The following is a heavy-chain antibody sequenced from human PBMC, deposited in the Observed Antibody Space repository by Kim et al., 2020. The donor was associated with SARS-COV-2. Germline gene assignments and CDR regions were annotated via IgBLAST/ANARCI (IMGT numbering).Heavy chain of an antibody. Sequence: GGSLRLSCAASGFTFSSYAMSWVRQAPGKGLEWVSAISGSGGSTYYADSVKGGFTISRDNSKNTLYLQMNSLRAEDTAVYYCAKDVAAAGYYYYGMDVWGQGTTVTVSS. CDR2: ISGSGGST. V-gene: IGHV3-23*01. D-gene: IGHD6-13*01. CDR1: GFTFSSYA. CDR3: AKDVAAAGYYYYGMDV. J-gene: IGHJ6*02.